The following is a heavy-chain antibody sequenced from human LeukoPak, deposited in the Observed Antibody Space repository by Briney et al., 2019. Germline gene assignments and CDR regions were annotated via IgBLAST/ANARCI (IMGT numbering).Heavy chain of an antibody. Sequence: SETLSLTCTVSGGSISSSSYYWGWIRQPPGKGLEWIGYIYYSGSTNYNPSLKSRVTISVDTSKNQFSLKLSSVTAADTAVYYCARADYGSGVPYFQHWGQGTLVTVSS. J-gene: IGHJ1*01. CDR2: IYYSGST. CDR3: ARADYGSGVPYFQH. V-gene: IGHV4-61*05. D-gene: IGHD3-10*01. CDR1: GGSISSSSYY.